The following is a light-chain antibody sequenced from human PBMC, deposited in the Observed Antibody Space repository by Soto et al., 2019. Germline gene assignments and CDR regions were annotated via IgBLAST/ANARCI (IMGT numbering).Light chain of an antibody. CDR3: QKKITGPRWT. CDR2: GAS. Sequence: EIVMTQSPATLSVSPGERATLSCRASQSVSSNLAWYQQKPGQAPRLLIYGASTRATGIPARFSGSGSGTDFTLTTSSLQSEDLAVNYGQKKITGPRWTSGQGTRWKSN. J-gene: IGKJ1*01. CDR1: QSVSSN. V-gene: IGKV3-15*01.